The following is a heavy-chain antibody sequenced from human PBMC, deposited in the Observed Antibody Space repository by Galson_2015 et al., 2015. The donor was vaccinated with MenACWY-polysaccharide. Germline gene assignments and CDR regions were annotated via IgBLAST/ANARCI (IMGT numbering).Heavy chain of an antibody. CDR1: GFTFSSYA. J-gene: IGHJ4*02. V-gene: IGHV3-23*01. D-gene: IGHD2-2*02. CDR2: ISGSGGST. Sequence: SLRLSCAASGFTFSSYAMSWVRQAPGKGLEWVSAISGSGGSTYYADSVKGRFTISRDNSKNTLYLQMNSLRAEDTAVYYCAKDISGYCSSTSCYKNYWGQGTLVTVSS. CDR3: AKDISGYCSSTSCYKNY.